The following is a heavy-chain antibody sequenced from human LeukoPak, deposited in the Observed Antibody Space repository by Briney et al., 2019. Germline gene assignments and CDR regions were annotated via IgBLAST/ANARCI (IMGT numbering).Heavy chain of an antibody. CDR2: MNPYSGNT. CDR3: AREGLVGAVGLDAFDI. J-gene: IGHJ3*02. V-gene: IGHV1-8*01. Sequence: WASVKVSCEASGYTFTSYDINWVRQAAGQGLEWMGWMNPYSGNTGYAQKFQGRVTMTRSTSISTAYMELGSLTSEDTAVYYCAREGLVGAVGLDAFDIWGQGTMVTVSS. CDR1: GYTFTSYD. D-gene: IGHD1-26*01.